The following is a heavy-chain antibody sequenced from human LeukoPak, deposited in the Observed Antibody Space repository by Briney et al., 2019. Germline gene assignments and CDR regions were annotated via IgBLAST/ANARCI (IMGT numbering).Heavy chain of an antibody. CDR3: ARGDYGDYEGAFDI. J-gene: IGHJ3*02. V-gene: IGHV4-59*01. CDR2: IYYSGST. D-gene: IGHD4-17*01. Sequence: SETLSLTCTVSGGSISSYYWSWIRQPPGKGLEWIGYIYYSGSTNYNPSLKSRVTISVDTSKNQFSLKLSSVTAADTAVYYCARGDYGDYEGAFDIWGKGQWSPSLQ. CDR1: GGSISSYY.